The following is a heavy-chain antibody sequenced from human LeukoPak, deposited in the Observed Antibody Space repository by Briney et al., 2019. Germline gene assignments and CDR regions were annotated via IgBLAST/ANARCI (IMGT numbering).Heavy chain of an antibody. V-gene: IGHV3-30*03. CDR1: RFTFSSYG. CDR3: ARDAGTWGYGYNFDY. D-gene: IGHD6-13*01. CDR2: ISHDGNDK. J-gene: IGHJ4*02. Sequence: PGGSLRLSCVASRFTFSSYGMHWVRQAPGKGLEWLAVISHDGNDKFYAESLKGRITISRDNSKNTLYVQMNSLRAEDTAVYYCARDAGTWGYGYNFDYWGQGTLVSVSS.